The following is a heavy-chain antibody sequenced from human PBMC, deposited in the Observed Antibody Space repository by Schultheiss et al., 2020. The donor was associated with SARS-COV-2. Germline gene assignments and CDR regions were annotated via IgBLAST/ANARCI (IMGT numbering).Heavy chain of an antibody. CDR1: GFTFSNYH. CDR3: ARAGFCDGISCPPILTLYPMDV. Sequence: GGSLRLSCATSGFTFSNYHMDWVRQAPGKGLEWVANIQRDGSETHYVDSVKGRFTISRDNAKNSLSLQMNSLRTEDTAVYYCARAGFCDGISCPPILTLYPMDVWGQGTMVTVSS. V-gene: IGHV3-7*03. D-gene: IGHD3-3*02. J-gene: IGHJ6*02. CDR2: IQRDGSET.